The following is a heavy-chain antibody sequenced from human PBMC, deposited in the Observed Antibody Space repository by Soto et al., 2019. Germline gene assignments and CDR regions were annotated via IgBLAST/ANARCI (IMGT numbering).Heavy chain of an antibody. CDR1: GISSFSYYY. CDR2: ISSGESTY. CDR3: ARTMGTAQVFEI. J-gene: IGHJ6*04. V-gene: IGHV3-11*06. D-gene: IGHD3-3*01. Sequence: WGSRRLSCEASGISSFSYYYMSWIRRAPGKGLEWISFISSGESTYSQYGESVRGRFTMSRDNARKSVYLQMNSLRADDTAIYYCARTMGTAQVFEIWGTGNKVTVSS.